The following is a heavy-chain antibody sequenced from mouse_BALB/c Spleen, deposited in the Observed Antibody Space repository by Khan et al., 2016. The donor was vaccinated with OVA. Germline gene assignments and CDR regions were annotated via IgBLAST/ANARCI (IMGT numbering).Heavy chain of an antibody. Sequence: QVQLKESGPGLVAPSQSLSITCTVSGFSLTTYGVNWIRQPPGKGLEWLGVIWGDGNTNYHSALISRLSISKENSTSQVFLKLNSLQTDDTATYYCAKWGDGSTYAMDYWGQGTSVTVSS. CDR1: GFSLTTYG. V-gene: IGHV2-3*01. D-gene: IGHD2-3*01. CDR2: IWGDGNT. CDR3: AKWGDGSTYAMDY. J-gene: IGHJ4*01.